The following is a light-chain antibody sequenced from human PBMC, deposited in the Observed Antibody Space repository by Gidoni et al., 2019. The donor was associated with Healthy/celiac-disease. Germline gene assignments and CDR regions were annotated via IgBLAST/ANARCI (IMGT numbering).Light chain of an antibody. J-gene: IGKJ4*01. CDR3: QLQRV. CDR1: QSVSSSY. CDR2: GAS. Sequence: EIVLTQSPGTLSLSPGERATLSCRPSQSVSSSYLAWYQQKPGQAPRLLIYGASSRATGIPDRFSGSGSGTDFTLTISRLEPEDFAVYYCQLQRVFGGGTKVEIK. V-gene: IGKV3-20*01.